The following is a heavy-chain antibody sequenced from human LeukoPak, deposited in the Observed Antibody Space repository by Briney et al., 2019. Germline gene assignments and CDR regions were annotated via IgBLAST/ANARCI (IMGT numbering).Heavy chain of an antibody. CDR2: IYYSGST. V-gene: IGHV4-59*08. J-gene: IGHJ6*02. D-gene: IGHD6-13*01. CDR1: GGSISSHY. Sequence: PSETLSLTCTVSGGSISSHYWSWIRQPPGKGLEWIGYIYYSGSTNYNPSLKSRVTISVDTSKNQFSLKLSSVTAADTAVYYCARVDSSWYHGMDVWGQGTTVTVSS. CDR3: ARVDSSWYHGMDV.